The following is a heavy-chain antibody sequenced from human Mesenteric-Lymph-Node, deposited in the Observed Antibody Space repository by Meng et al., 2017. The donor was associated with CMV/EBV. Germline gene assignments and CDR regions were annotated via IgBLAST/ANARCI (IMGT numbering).Heavy chain of an antibody. V-gene: IGHV3-23*03. CDR1: GFTFSSYA. CDR2: VYSGGSDT. D-gene: IGHD3-3*01. Sequence: GESLKISCVASGFTFSSYAMSWVRQAPGKGLEWVSIVYSGGSDTYYADSVKGRFTISRDNSKNTLYLQMNSLRAEDTAVYYCAKDPYYDFWSGTGPFDYWGQGTLVTVSS. J-gene: IGHJ4*02. CDR3: AKDPYYDFWSGTGPFDY.